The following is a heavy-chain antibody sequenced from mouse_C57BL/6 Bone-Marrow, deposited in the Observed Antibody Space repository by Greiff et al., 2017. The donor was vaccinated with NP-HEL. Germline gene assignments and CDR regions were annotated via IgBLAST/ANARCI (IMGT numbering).Heavy chain of an antibody. Sequence: VQLKQSGAELVRPGASVKLSCTASGFNIKDDYMHWVKQRPEQGLEWIGWIDPENGDTEYASKFQGKATITADTSSNTAYLQLSSLTSEDTAVYYCTTDGSSPLSAYWGQGTLVTVSA. V-gene: IGHV14-4*01. CDR3: TTDGSSPLSAY. CDR1: GFNIKDDY. D-gene: IGHD1-1*01. CDR2: IDPENGDT. J-gene: IGHJ3*01.